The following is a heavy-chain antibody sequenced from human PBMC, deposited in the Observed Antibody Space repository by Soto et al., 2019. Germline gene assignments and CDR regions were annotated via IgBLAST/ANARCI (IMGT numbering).Heavy chain of an antibody. CDR1: VFTLSDHD. CDR2: SSNSGTFT. CDR3: ARSGDNSNVLEY. D-gene: IGHD1-1*01. Sequence: VGSLRLSCASSVFTLSDHDMSWIRHSPGKGLEWVSFSSNSGTFTKYADSVKGRFTISRDNAKNSLYLQINSLRGEDTAIYFCARSGDNSNVLEYWGAGTPVIVSS. J-gene: IGHJ4*02. V-gene: IGHV3-11*03.